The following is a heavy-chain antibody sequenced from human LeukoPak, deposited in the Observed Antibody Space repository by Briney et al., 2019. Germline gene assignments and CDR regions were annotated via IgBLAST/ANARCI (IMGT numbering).Heavy chain of an antibody. J-gene: IGHJ4*02. CDR2: IRGSGGST. D-gene: IGHD4-17*01. CDR1: GFTFNGYA. Sequence: GRSLRLSCAASGFTFNGYAMHWVRQAPGKGLEWVSGIRGSGGSTDYADSVKGRITISRDNSKNTLYLQMNSLRAEDTAVYYCAKGLRTTPHWGQGTLVTVSS. CDR3: AKGLRTTPH. V-gene: IGHV3-23*01.